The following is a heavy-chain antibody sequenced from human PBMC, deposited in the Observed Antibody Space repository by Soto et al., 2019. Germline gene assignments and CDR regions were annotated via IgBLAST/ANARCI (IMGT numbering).Heavy chain of an antibody. V-gene: IGHV6-1*01. CDR1: GDSVSSNSAA. CDR2: TYYRSKWYN. CDR3: AREGSGFVVVPAATPGSKWFDP. Sequence: KQSQTLSLTCAISGDSVSSNSAAWNWIRQSPSRGLEWLGRTYYRSKWYNDYAVSVKSRITINPDTSKNQFSLQLNSVTPEDTAVYYCAREGSGFVVVPAATPGSKWFDPWGQGTLVTVSS. J-gene: IGHJ5*02. D-gene: IGHD2-2*02.